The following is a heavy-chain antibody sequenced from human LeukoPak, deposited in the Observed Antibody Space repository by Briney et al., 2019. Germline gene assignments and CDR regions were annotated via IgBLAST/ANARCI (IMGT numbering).Heavy chain of an antibody. CDR1: GFTFSSYG. CDR2: IGGSGSST. Sequence: GGSLRLSCAASGFTFSSYGMSWVRQAPGKGLEWVSGIGGSGSSTYYTDSVKGRFTISRDNSKNTLYLQMNSLRAEDTAIYYCAKEKSLERDWYGEWDSWGQGTLVTVSS. D-gene: IGHD3-10*01. J-gene: IGHJ4*02. V-gene: IGHV3-23*01. CDR3: AKEKSLERDWYGEWDS.